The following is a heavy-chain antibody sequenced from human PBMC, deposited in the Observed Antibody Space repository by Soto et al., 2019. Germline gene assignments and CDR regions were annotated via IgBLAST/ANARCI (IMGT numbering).Heavy chain of an antibody. J-gene: IGHJ4*02. Sequence: QVQLVQSGAEVKKPGASVKVSCKASGYTFTSYGISWVRQAPGQGLEWMGWISAYNGNTNYAQKLQGRVTMTTDTTPSTAYMELRSLRSDDTAVYYCARVTVTYYDFWSGYDSDFDYWGQGTLVTVSS. CDR3: ARVTVTYYDFWSGYDSDFDY. D-gene: IGHD3-3*01. CDR2: ISAYNGNT. V-gene: IGHV1-18*01. CDR1: GYTFTSYG.